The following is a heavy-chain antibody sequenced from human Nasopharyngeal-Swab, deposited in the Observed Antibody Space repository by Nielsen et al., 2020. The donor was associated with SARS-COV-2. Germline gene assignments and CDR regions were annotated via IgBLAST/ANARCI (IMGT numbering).Heavy chain of an antibody. CDR1: GYTFTTYD. CDR2: MTPNNGAT. V-gene: IGHV1-8*01. Sequence: ASVKVSCKASGYTFTTYDINWLRQATGQGLEWMGWMTPNNGATGCAQKFQGRVTLTWDTSISTAYMELSSLRSEDTAVYYCTRGVPDFGYWGQGTLVTVSS. J-gene: IGHJ4*02. CDR3: TRGVPDFGY.